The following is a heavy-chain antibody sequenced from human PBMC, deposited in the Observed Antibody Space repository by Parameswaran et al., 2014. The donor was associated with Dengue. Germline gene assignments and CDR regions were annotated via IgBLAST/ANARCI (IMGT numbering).Heavy chain of an antibody. J-gene: IGHJ6*02. D-gene: IGHD1-1*01. CDR2: IHYSGSPR. CDR3: ARDPFGLESRHYYYYGMDV. V-gene: IGHV3-48*03. Sequence: VRQMPGKGLEWLSYIHYSGSPRYYADSLKGRFTISRDNAKSSLYLQMNSLRAGDTAVYYCARDPFGLESRHYYYYGMDVWGRGTTVTVSS.